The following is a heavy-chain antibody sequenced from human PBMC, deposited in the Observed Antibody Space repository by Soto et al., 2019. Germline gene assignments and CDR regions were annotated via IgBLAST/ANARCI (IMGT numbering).Heavy chain of an antibody. D-gene: IGHD3-10*01. Sequence: QVQLQESGPGLVKPSQTLSLTCTVSGGSISSGGYYWSWIRQHPGKGLEWIGYIYYSGSTYYNPSLKSRVTISVDTSKNQFSLKLSSVTAAGTAVYYCARGDMVRGVTQFDYWGQGTLVTVSS. CDR3: ARGDMVRGVTQFDY. CDR2: IYYSGST. J-gene: IGHJ4*02. V-gene: IGHV4-31*03. CDR1: GGSISSGGYY.